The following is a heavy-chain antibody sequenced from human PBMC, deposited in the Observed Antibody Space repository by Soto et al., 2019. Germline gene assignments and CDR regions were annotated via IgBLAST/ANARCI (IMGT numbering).Heavy chain of an antibody. CDR1: GASITGTSY. J-gene: IGHJ6*02. Sequence: SETLSLTCTVSGASITGTSYWSWIRQPAGKGLEWIGRFSLSGTTNYNPSLRSRVTMSADVSKNQFSLRLSSVTAADTAVYYCARDWRKEMANRDVYYYYGMEVWGQGTTVTVS. V-gene: IGHV4-4*07. D-gene: IGHD3-3*01. CDR3: ARDWRKEMANRDVYYYYGMEV. CDR2: FSLSGTT.